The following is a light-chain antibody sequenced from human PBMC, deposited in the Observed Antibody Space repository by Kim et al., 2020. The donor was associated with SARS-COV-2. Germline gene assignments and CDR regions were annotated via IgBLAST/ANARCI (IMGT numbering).Light chain of an antibody. Sequence: QSALTQPASVSGSPGQSITISCTGTSSAVGDNTFVSWYQQHPGKAPKLLIYDVTSRSAGVSDRFSGSKSGNTASLTISGLQAEDEAEYYCNSCTSGSTSVFGTGTQLTVL. CDR1: SSAVGDNTF. CDR2: DVT. J-gene: IGLJ1*01. CDR3: NSCTSGSTSV. V-gene: IGLV2-14*03.